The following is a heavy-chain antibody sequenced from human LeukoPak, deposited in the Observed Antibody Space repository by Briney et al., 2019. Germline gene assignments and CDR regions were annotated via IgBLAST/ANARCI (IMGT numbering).Heavy chain of an antibody. V-gene: IGHV3-73*01. CDR2: IRSKANSYAT. Sequence: AGGSLRLSCAASGFTFSGSAMHWVRQASGKGLEWVGRIRSKANSYATAYAASVKGRFTISRDDSKNTAYLQMNSLKTEDTAVYYCTRPYYYDSSGSDYRGQGTLVTVSS. CDR3: TRPYYYDSSGSDY. CDR1: GFTFSGSA. D-gene: IGHD3-22*01. J-gene: IGHJ4*02.